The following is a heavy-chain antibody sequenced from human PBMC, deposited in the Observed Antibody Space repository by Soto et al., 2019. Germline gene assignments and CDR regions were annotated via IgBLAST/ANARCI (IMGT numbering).Heavy chain of an antibody. V-gene: IGHV1-69*13. CDR3: ARGLVVVPAAEINFDY. CDR1: EGTFSSYA. CDR2: IIPVFRTA. Sequence: SVKVSCKASEGTFSSYAISCVRQAPGQGLEWMGRIIPVFRTANYAQRFQDRVTITADDSTSTAFMELSSLKSEDTAVYYCARGLVVVPAAEINFDYWGQGTPVTVSS. D-gene: IGHD2-2*01. J-gene: IGHJ4*02.